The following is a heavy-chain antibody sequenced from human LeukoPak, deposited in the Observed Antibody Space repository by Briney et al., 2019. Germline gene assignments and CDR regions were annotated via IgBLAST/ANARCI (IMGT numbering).Heavy chain of an antibody. CDR1: GGSISSYY. V-gene: IGHV4-59*01. J-gene: IGHJ4*02. CDR3: ARGEYQLPENHYPLTFDY. D-gene: IGHD2-2*01. Sequence: SETLSLTCTVSGGSISSYYWSWIRQPPGKGLEWIGYIYYSGSTNYNPSLKSRVTISVDTSKNQFSLKLSSETAADTAVYYCARGEYQLPENHYPLTFDYWGQGTLVTVSS. CDR2: IYYSGST.